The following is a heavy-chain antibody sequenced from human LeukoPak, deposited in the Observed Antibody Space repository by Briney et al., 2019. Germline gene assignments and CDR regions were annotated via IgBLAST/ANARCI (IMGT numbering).Heavy chain of an antibody. J-gene: IGHJ4*02. CDR2: IYSGGST. Sequence: GGSLRLSCAASGFTVSSNYMSWVRQAPGKGLEWVSVIYSGGSTYYADSVKGRFTISRDNSKNTLYLQMNSLRAEDTAVYYCATRYYYDSSGYYGPFDYFDYWGQGTLVTVSS. CDR1: GFTVSSNY. CDR3: ATRYYYDSSGYYGPFDYFDY. D-gene: IGHD3-22*01. V-gene: IGHV3-53*01.